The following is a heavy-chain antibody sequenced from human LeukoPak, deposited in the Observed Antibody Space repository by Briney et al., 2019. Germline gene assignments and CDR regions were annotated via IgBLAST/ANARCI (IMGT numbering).Heavy chain of an antibody. J-gene: IGHJ6*02. V-gene: IGHV3-49*04. CDR1: GFTFGDYA. CDR3: TRWQSQYYYYGMDV. D-gene: IGHD6-19*01. CDR2: IRSKAYGGTT. Sequence: GGSLRLSCTASGFTFGDYAMSWVRQAPGKGLEWVGFIRSKAYGGTTEYAASVKGRFTISRDDSKSIAYLQMNSLKTEDTAVYYCTRWQSQYYYYGMDVWGQGTTVTVSS.